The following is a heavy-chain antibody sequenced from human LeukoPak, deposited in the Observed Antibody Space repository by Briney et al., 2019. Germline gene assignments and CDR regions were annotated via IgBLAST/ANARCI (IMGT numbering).Heavy chain of an antibody. D-gene: IGHD3-10*01. CDR3: AANSADYNTLGSSYKV. V-gene: IGHV4-39*02. J-gene: IGHJ4*02. CDR1: SASISSGPYY. Sequence: SETLSLTCTVSSASISSGPYYWAWIRQSPGKGLEWIGSISYSGTTYYNPSLESRVTISVDTSKNHFSLKLSSVTAADTAVYYCAANSADYNTLGSSYKVWGQGTLVTVSS. CDR2: ISYSGTT.